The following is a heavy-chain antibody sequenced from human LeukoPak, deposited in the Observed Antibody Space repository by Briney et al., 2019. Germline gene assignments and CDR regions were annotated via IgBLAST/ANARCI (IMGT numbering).Heavy chain of an antibody. V-gene: IGHV1-46*01. CDR2: INTSGGST. D-gene: IGHD1-26*01. Sequence: ASVNLSCTASGYTFTIYYMHWVRQAPGQGLEWTGIINTSGGSTSYAQKFQGRVTMTRDTSTSTVYMELSSLRSEDTAVYYCAPLPPRVVGATTAGDYWGQGTLVTVSS. CDR1: GYTFTIYY. CDR3: APLPPRVVGATTAGDY. J-gene: IGHJ4*02.